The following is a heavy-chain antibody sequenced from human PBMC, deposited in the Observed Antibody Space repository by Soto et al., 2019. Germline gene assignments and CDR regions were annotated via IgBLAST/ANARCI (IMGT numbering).Heavy chain of an antibody. CDR3: ARVPDY. CDR1: GGSFSSGNYY. V-gene: IGHV4-61*01. Sequence: SETLSLTCTVSGGSFSSGNYYCSWIRQPPGKGLEWIGYMYYGGSTNYNPSLKSRATISVDTSKNQFSLKLSSVTAADTAVYYCARVPDYWGQGILVTVSS. D-gene: IGHD2-2*01. J-gene: IGHJ4*02. CDR2: MYYGGST.